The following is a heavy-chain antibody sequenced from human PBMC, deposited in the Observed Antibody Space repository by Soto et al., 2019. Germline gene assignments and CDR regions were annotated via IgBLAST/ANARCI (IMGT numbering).Heavy chain of an antibody. D-gene: IGHD2-15*01. V-gene: IGHV3-30*18. J-gene: IGHJ4*02. CDR1: GFTFSSYG. Sequence: GESLKISCAASGFTFSSYGMHWVRQAPGKGLEWVAVISYDGSNKYYADSVKGRFTISRDNSKNTLYLQMNSLRAEDTAVYYCAKERCSGGSCPALFDYWGQGTLVTVSS. CDR3: AKERCSGGSCPALFDY. CDR2: ISYDGSNK.